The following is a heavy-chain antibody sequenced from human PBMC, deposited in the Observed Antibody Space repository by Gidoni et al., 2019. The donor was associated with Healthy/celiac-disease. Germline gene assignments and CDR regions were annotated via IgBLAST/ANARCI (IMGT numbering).Heavy chain of an antibody. V-gene: IGHV1-69*01. D-gene: IGHD2-2*01. Sequence: QVQLVQSGAEVKKPGSSVKVSCKASGGTFSSYAISWVRKAPGQGLEWMGGIIPIFGTANYAQKFQGRVTITADESTSTAYMELSSLRSEDTAVYYCARDLIVVVPAATHYYYYGMDVWGQGTTVTVSS. CDR2: IIPIFGTA. CDR3: ARDLIVVVPAATHYYYYGMDV. J-gene: IGHJ6*02. CDR1: GGTFSSYA.